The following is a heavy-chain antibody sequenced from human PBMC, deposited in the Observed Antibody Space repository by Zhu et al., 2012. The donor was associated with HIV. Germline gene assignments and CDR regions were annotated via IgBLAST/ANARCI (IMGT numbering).Heavy chain of an antibody. CDR1: GFTFSRFA. V-gene: IGHV3-23*01. CDR2: ISASGGSS. CDR3: AKELLRSGAFDI. J-gene: IGHJ3*02. Sequence: EVQLLESGGGLVQPGGSLGLSCAASGFTFSRFAMRWVRQAPGKGLEWVSGISASGGSSDYAHSVKGRFTISRDNSKNTLYLQVNSLRAEDTAVYCCAKELLRSGAFDIWGQGTLVSVSS. D-gene: IGHD3-3*01.